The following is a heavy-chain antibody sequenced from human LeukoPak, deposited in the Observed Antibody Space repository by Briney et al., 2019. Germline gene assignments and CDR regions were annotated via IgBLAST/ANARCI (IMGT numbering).Heavy chain of an antibody. J-gene: IGHJ4*02. CDR3: ATISDLLFYFDS. CDR2: IYTGGNT. V-gene: IGHV3-66*01. Sequence: GGSLRLSCAASGFTVSSTYMSWVRQAPGKGPEWVSLIYTGGNTYYADSVKGRFTLSRDNSKNTVYLQMNSLRVEDTAMYYCATISDLLFYFDSWGQGTLVTVSS. CDR1: GFTVSSTY.